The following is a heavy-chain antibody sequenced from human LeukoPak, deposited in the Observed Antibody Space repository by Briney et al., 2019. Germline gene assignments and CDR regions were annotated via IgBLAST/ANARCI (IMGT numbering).Heavy chain of an antibody. J-gene: IGHJ4*02. Sequence: GGSLRLSCAASGFTFSSYAMSWVRQAPGKGLEWVSAISGSGGSTYYADSVKGRFTISRDNSKNTLFLQMNRLRAEDTAVYYCAGRRVLDASFDYWGQGTLVTVSS. V-gene: IGHV3-23*01. CDR3: AGRRVLDASFDY. CDR1: GFTFSSYA. D-gene: IGHD3-16*01. CDR2: ISGSGGST.